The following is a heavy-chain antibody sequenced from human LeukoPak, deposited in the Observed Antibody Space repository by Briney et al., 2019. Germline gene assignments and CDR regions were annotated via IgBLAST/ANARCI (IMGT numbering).Heavy chain of an antibody. CDR3: ARRAPTATGDLHWFDP. CDR1: GGSISSYY. V-gene: IGHV4-59*08. J-gene: IGHJ5*02. Sequence: PSETLSLTCTVSGGSISSYYWSWIRQPPGKGLEWIGYVYNSGNTRYSPSLQSRVSMSVGTSKNQFSLKLSSVTAADTAIYYCARRAPTATGDLHWFDPWGQGTLVTVSS. CDR2: VYNSGNT. D-gene: IGHD4-17*01.